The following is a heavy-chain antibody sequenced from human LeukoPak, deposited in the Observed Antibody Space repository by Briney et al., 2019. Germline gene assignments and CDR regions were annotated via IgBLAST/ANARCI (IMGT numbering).Heavy chain of an antibody. CDR2: ISPSGSTK. V-gene: IGHV3-11*04. Sequence: AGGSLRLSCAASGFTISSNYMSWVRQAPGKGLEWVSNISPSGSTKYYADSVKGRFTVSRDNAKNSLYLQMNSLRAGDTGVYYCTKLAVASADSWGQGTLVTVSS. J-gene: IGHJ4*02. D-gene: IGHD6-19*01. CDR3: TKLAVASADS. CDR1: GFTISSNY.